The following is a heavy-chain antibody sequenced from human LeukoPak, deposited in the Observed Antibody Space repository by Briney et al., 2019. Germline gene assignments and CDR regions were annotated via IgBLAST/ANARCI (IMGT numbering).Heavy chain of an antibody. J-gene: IGHJ4*02. V-gene: IGHV1-46*01. D-gene: IGHD6-19*01. CDR3: ARDHSSGWLFDY. CDR1: GYTFTSYY. CDR2: INPSGGST. Sequence: ASVKVSCKASGYTFTSYYMYWVRQAPGQGLEWMGIINPSGGSTSYAQKFQGRVTMTRDTSTSTVYMELSSLRSEDTAVYYCARDHSSGWLFDYWGQGTLVTVSS.